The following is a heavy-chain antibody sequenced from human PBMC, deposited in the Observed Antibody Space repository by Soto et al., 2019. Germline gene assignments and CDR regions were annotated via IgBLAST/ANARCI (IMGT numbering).Heavy chain of an antibody. V-gene: IGHV3-23*01. CDR2: ISGSGGST. Sequence: GGSLRLSCAASGFTFSSYAMSWVRQAPGKGLEWVSAISGSGGSTYYADSVKGRFTISRDNSKNTLYLQMNSLRAEDTAVYYCAKRRDSSGYYYGDAGAFDIWGQGTMVTVSS. CDR3: AKRRDSSGYYYGDAGAFDI. CDR1: GFTFSSYA. J-gene: IGHJ3*02. D-gene: IGHD3-22*01.